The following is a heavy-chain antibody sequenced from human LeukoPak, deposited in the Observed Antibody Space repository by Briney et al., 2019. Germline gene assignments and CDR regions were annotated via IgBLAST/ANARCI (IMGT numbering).Heavy chain of an antibody. D-gene: IGHD5-24*01. CDR2: ISGDGTDK. CDR1: GFTFSSFS. J-gene: IGHJ4*02. Sequence: GGSLRLSCAASGFTFSSFSMHWVRQAPGKGLGSLAVISGDGTDKYYADSVKGRFTISRDNSKNTLYLQMNSLRGEDTAVYYCVRAGRDGYNLIDYWGQGTLVTVSS. V-gene: IGHV3-30*04. CDR3: VRAGRDGYNLIDY.